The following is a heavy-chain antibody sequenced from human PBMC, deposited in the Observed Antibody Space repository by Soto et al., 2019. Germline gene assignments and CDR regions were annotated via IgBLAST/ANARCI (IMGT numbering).Heavy chain of an antibody. Sequence: QVQLVESGGGVVQPGRSLRLSCAASGFTFSSYAMHWVRQAPGKGLEWVAVISYDGSNKYYADSVKGRFTISRDNSKNTLYLQVNSLIAEDTAVYYCAREPRIQLWLNWFDPWGQGTLVTVSS. V-gene: IGHV3-30-3*01. CDR1: GFTFSSYA. D-gene: IGHD5-18*01. CDR2: ISYDGSNK. J-gene: IGHJ5*02. CDR3: AREPRIQLWLNWFDP.